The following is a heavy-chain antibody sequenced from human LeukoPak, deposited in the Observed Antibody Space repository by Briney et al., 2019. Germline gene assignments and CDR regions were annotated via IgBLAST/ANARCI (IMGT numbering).Heavy chain of an antibody. V-gene: IGHV4-59*01. CDR3: ARVDSSGYLGHAFDI. CDR2: IYYSGST. J-gene: IGHJ3*02. D-gene: IGHD3-22*01. Sequence: TSETLSLTCTVSGGSISSYYWSWIRQPPGKGLEWIGYIYYSGSTNYNPSLESRVTISVDTSKNQFSLKLSSVTAADTAVYYCARVDSSGYLGHAFDIWGQGTMVTVSS. CDR1: GGSISSYY.